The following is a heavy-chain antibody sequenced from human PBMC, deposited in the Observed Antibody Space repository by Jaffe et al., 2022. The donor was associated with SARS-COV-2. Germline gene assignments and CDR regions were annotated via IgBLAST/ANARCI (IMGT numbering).Heavy chain of an antibody. V-gene: IGHV4-61*02. CDR1: GGSISSGSYY. CDR2: IYTSGST. Sequence: QVQLQESGPGLVKPSQTLSLTCTVSGGSISSGSYYWSWIRQPAGKGLEWIGRIYTSGSTNYNPSLKSRVTISVDTSKNQFSLKLSSVTAADTAVYYCARDVGVDYDILTGYQYNWFDPWGQGTLVTVSS. CDR3: ARDVGVDYDILTGYQYNWFDP. D-gene: IGHD3-9*01. J-gene: IGHJ5*02.